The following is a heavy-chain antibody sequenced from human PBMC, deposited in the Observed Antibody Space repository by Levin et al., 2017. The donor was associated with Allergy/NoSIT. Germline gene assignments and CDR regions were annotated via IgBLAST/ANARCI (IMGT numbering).Heavy chain of an antibody. CDR3: ARSRGSSGPGDY. D-gene: IGHD1-26*01. CDR1: GGTFSSYA. Sequence: ASVKVSCKASGGTFSSYAISWVRQAPGQGLEWMGGIIPIFGTANYAQKFQGRVTITADESTSTAYMELSSLRSEDTAVYYCARSRGSSGPGDYWGQGTLVTVSS. J-gene: IGHJ4*02. CDR2: IIPIFGTA. V-gene: IGHV1-69*13.